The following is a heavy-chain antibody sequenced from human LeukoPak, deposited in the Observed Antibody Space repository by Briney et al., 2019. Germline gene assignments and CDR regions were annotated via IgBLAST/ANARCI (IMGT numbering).Heavy chain of an antibody. CDR3: VRYRSGRYRFDY. J-gene: IGHJ4*02. CDR2: MHYSENT. CDR1: GDSISGLTYS. V-gene: IGHV4-39*01. D-gene: IGHD6-19*01. Sequence: SETLSLTCTVSGDSISGLTYSWGWVRQPPGKGLEWIGYMHYSENTYYNPSLKSRVTISVDTSKIQFSLKLSSVTAADTAVYYCVRYRSGRYRFDYWGQGTLVTVSS.